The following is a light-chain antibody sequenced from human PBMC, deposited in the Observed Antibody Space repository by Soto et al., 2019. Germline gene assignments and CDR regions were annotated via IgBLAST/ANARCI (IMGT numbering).Light chain of an antibody. Sequence: QSALTQPASVSGSPGQSITISCTGTSSDVGSYNLVSWYQQHPGKAPKLMIYEVSKRPSGVSNRFSGSKSGNTASLTISGLQAVGEADYYCCSYAGSSTPYVFGTGTKVTVL. V-gene: IGLV2-23*02. J-gene: IGLJ1*01. CDR3: CSYAGSSTPYV. CDR2: EVS. CDR1: SSDVGSYNL.